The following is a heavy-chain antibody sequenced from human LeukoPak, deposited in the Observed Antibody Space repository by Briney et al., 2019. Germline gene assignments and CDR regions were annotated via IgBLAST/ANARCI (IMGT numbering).Heavy chain of an antibody. V-gene: IGHV3-33*01. J-gene: IGHJ4*02. CDR1: GFTFSSYG. Sequence: GRSLRLSCAASGFTFSSYGMHWVRQAPGKGLEWVAVTWYDGTNKYYADSVKGRFTISRDNSKNTLYLQMNSLSAEDTAVYYCARRDGYDFDYWGQGTLVTVSS. CDR3: ARRDGYDFDY. CDR2: TWYDGTNK. D-gene: IGHD5-24*01.